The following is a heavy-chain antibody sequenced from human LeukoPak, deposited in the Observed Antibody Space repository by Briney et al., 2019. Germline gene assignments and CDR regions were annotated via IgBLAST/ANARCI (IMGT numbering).Heavy chain of an antibody. CDR1: GFPFSTYW. V-gene: IGHV3-7*01. CDR3: ARGSSSYNRVFDY. D-gene: IGHD6-13*01. J-gene: IGHJ4*02. Sequence: RSGGSLRLSCAASGFPFSTYWMSWVRQAPGKGLEWVANINQYGSEKYYVDSVKGRFTISRDNAKNSLYLQMNSLRAEDTAVYYCARGSSSYNRVFDYWGQGTLVTVSS. CDR2: INQYGSEK.